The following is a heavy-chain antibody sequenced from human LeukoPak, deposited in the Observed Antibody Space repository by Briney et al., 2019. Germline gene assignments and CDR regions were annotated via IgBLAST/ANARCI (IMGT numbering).Heavy chain of an antibody. V-gene: IGHV1-2*06. CDR3: AGGDGLGMGNY. D-gene: IGHD7-27*01. J-gene: IGHJ4*02. CDR1: GYTFTGYY. Sequence: ASVKVSCTSSGYTFTGYYIHWVRQAPGQGLEWMGRINPNSGGTKYAQKFQGRVTMTRDTSISSAYMELSRLRFDDTAVYFCAGGDGLGMGNYWGQGTLVTVCS. CDR2: INPNSGGT.